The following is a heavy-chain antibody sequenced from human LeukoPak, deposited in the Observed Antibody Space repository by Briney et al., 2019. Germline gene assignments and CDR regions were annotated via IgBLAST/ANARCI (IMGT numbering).Heavy chain of an antibody. CDR2: IWADGSNK. CDR3: ARGHPGYCSGGTCYGGFDY. CDR1: GFTFSSYG. J-gene: IGHJ4*02. V-gene: IGHV3-33*01. D-gene: IGHD2-15*01. Sequence: GGSLRLSCAASGFTFSSYGMHWVRQAPGKGLEWVAVIWADGSNKYYADSVKGRFTISRENAKNSLYLQINSLRAGDTAVYYCARGHPGYCSGGTCYGGFDYWGQGTLITVSS.